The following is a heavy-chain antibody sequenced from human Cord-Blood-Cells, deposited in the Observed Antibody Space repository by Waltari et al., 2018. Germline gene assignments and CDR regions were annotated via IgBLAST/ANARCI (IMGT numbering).Heavy chain of an antibody. Sequence: EVQLVESGGGLVQPGGSLRLSCAASGFTFSSHWLGWVSQAPGKGREWVANRKQAGSEKYYVDSVKGRFTISRDNAKNSLYLQMNSLRADDTAVYYCARGEDIKEAFDIWGQGTMVTVSS. CDR2: RKQAGSEK. D-gene: IGHD2-15*01. CDR3: ARGEDIKEAFDI. V-gene: IGHV3-7*04. J-gene: IGHJ3*02. CDR1: GFTFSSHW.